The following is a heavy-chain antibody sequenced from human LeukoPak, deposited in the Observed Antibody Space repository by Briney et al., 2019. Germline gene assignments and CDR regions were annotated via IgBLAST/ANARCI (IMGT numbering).Heavy chain of an antibody. D-gene: IGHD6-13*01. J-gene: IGHJ4*02. Sequence: GRSLRLSCAASGFTFSSYGMDWVRQAPGKRLEWVAGISYDGSKEYYADSVKGRFTISRDNSKNSLYLQVNSLRVEDTAVYYCARGRGGSSSNWSFPVFVYWGQGTLVTVSS. V-gene: IGHV3-30*03. CDR3: ARGRGGSSSNWSFPVFVY. CDR1: GFTFSSYG. CDR2: ISYDGSKE.